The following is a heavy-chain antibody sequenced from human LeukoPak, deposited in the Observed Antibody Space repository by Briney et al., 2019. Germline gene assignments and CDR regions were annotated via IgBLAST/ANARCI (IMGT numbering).Heavy chain of an antibody. D-gene: IGHD1-20*01. J-gene: IGHJ4*02. CDR2: ISSSGSTI. CDR1: GFTFSDYY. V-gene: IGHV3-11*01. CDR3: ARRRYNWNAIDY. Sequence: PGGSLRLSCAASGFTFSDYYMSWIRQAPGKGLEWVSYISSSGSTIYYADSVRGRFTISRDNAKNSLYLQMNSLRTEDTAVYYCARRRYNWNAIDYWGQGTLVTVSS.